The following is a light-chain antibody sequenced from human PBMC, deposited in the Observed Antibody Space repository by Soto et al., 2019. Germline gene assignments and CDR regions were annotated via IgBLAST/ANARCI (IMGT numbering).Light chain of an antibody. V-gene: IGKV1-39*01. CDR2: AAS. CDR3: QQSYSTPVT. CDR1: QSISIF. Sequence: DIQVTHSPSSLSASVGDRVTITCRSSQSISIFLNWYQQKPGKVPKVLIYAASNLQSGVPSRFSGSGSGTDFTLTISSLQPEDFATYYCQQSYSTPVTLGQGTKVDIK. J-gene: IGKJ1*01.